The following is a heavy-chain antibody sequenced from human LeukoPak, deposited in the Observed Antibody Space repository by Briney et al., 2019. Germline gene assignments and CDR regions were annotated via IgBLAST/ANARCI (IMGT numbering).Heavy chain of an antibody. Sequence: SETLSLTCTVSGGSISSYYWSWIRQPPGKGLEWIGYIYYRGSTNYNPSLKSRVTISVDTSKNQFSLKLSSVTAADTAVYYCAREDSSGYYPSGAFDIWGQGTMVTVSS. CDR3: AREDSSGYYPSGAFDI. CDR2: IYYRGST. D-gene: IGHD3-22*01. CDR1: GGSISSYY. J-gene: IGHJ3*02. V-gene: IGHV4-59*01.